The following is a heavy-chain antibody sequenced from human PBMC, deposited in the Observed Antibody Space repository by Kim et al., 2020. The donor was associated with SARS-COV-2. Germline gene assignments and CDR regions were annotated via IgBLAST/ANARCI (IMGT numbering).Heavy chain of an antibody. CDR2: IYYSGST. CDR3: ARDIPKKDTIQSGDY. D-gene: IGHD2-21*01. V-gene: IGHV4-39*07. J-gene: IGHJ4*02. Sequence: SETLSLTCTVSGGSISSSSYYWGWIRQPPGKGLEWIGSIYYSGSTYYNPSLKSRVTISVDTSKNQFSLKLSSVTAADTAVYYCARDIPKKDTIQSGDYWGQGTLVTVSS. CDR1: GGSISSSSYY.